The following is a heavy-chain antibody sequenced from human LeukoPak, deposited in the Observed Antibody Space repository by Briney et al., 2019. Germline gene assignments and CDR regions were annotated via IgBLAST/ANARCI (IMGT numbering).Heavy chain of an antibody. D-gene: IGHD3-10*01. Sequence: GGSLRLSCTASGFSFGDYGLSWFRQSPGKGLEWVGCIRGNSYGGTTHYAASVQGRFTISRDDSQSTAYLQMNSLKSEDTALYYCTRIYGSGTFLPDYWGQGTLVTVSS. CDR2: IRGNSYGGTT. V-gene: IGHV3-49*03. CDR3: TRIYGSGTFLPDY. CDR1: GFSFGDYG. J-gene: IGHJ4*02.